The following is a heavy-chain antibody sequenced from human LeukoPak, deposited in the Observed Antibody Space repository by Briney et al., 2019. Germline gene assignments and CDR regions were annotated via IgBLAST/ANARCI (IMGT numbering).Heavy chain of an antibody. CDR2: MNPNRGNT. V-gene: IGHV1-8*03. CDR3: ARVKWSWNDRRSTTGYGMDV. CDR1: GYTFSSYD. J-gene: IGHJ6*02. Sequence: GASVKVSCKASGYTFSSYDINWVRQATGQGLEWMGWMNPNRGNTDYPQKFQGRVTITRNTSISTAYMELSGLRSEDTAVYYCARVKWSWNDRRSTTGYGMDVWGQGTTVTVSS. D-gene: IGHD1-1*01.